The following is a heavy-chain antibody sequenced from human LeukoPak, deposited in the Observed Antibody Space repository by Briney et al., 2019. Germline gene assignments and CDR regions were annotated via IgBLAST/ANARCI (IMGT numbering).Heavy chain of an antibody. CDR2: IIPIFGTA. CDR3: ARARSGYSYGYRPSEGSTSFDY. V-gene: IGHV1-69*13. D-gene: IGHD5-18*01. J-gene: IGHJ4*02. Sequence: GASVKVSCKASGGTFSSYAISWVRQAPGQGLEWMGGIIPIFGTANYAQKFQGRVTITADESTSTAYMELSSLRSEDTAVYYCARARSGYSYGYRPSEGSTSFDYWGQGTLVTVSS. CDR1: GGTFSSYA.